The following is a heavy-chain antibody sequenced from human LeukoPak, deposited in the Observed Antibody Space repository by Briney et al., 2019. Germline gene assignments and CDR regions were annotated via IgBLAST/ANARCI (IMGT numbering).Heavy chain of an antibody. CDR3: ARHRSGGYTYGVLDY. V-gene: IGHV4-39*01. CDR2: IYYSGNT. J-gene: IGHJ4*02. Sequence: SETLSLTCTVSGGSISSDSYHWGWIRQPPEMGLEWIGSIYYSGNTYYNPSLKSRVTMSVGTSKNQFSLKLSSVTAADTAVYCCARHRSGGYTYGVLDYWGQGTLVTVSS. CDR1: GGSISSDSYH. D-gene: IGHD5-18*01.